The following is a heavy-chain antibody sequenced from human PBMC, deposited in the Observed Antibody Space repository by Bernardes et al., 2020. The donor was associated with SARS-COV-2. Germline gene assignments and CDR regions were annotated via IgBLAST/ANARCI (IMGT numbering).Heavy chain of an antibody. D-gene: IGHD6-19*01. CDR1: GFTVSDSY. J-gene: IGHJ4*02. CDR2: IYRGGNT. V-gene: IGHV3-66*02. Sequence: GSLRLSCAASGFTVSDSYMTWLRQAPGKCLEWVSVIYRGGNTYYADSVRGRFTISRDSSKNTLYLQMNSLRGEDTAVYYCARRRAGGWDLDYWGQGTLVTVSS. CDR3: ARRRAGGWDLDY.